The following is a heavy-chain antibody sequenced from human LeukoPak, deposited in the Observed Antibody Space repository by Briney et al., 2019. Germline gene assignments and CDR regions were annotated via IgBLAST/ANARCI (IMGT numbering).Heavy chain of an antibody. J-gene: IGHJ4*02. D-gene: IGHD4-17*01. V-gene: IGHV3-33*01. CDR3: ARDNYGDYTIDY. CDR1: GFTFSSFG. Sequence: GGSLRLSCAASGFTFSSFGMHWVRQVPGKGLEWVAVIWSDGTNKYYRDSVKGRFTISRDNSQNSLYLQMNTLRAEDTAVYYCARDNYGDYTIDYWGQGTLVTVSS. CDR2: IWSDGTNK.